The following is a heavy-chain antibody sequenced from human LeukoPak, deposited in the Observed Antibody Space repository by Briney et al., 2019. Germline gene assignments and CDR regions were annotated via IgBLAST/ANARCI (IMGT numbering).Heavy chain of an antibody. Sequence: GGSLRLSCATSGFTFSSYAMSWVRQAPGKGLEWVSVIHSGGSTYYADSVKGRFTISRDNSKNTLYLQMNSLRAEDTAVYYCARELAAAGYFDYWGQGTLVTVSS. J-gene: IGHJ4*02. CDR3: ARELAAAGYFDY. D-gene: IGHD6-13*01. CDR2: IHSGGST. CDR1: GFTFSSYA. V-gene: IGHV3-53*01.